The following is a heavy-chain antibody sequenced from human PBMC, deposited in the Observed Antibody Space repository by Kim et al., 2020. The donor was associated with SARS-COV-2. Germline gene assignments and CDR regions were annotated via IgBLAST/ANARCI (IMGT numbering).Heavy chain of an antibody. V-gene: IGHV1-8*01. Sequence: ASVKVSCKASGYTFTSYDINWVRQATGQGLEWMGWMNPNSGNTGYAQKFQGRVTMTRNTSISTAYMELSSLRSEDTAVYYCARGQEQWLVFKHPHHFDYWGQGTLVTVSS. CDR3: ARGQEQWLVFKHPHHFDY. CDR1: GYTFTSYD. CDR2: MNPNSGNT. D-gene: IGHD6-19*01. J-gene: IGHJ4*02.